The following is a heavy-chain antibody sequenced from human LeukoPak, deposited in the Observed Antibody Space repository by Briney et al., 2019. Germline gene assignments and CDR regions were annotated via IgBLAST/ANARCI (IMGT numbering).Heavy chain of an antibody. D-gene: IGHD2-21*02. CDR1: GFTFTTYS. V-gene: IGHV3-48*02. CDR2: INSSGSAT. J-gene: IGHJ4*02. CDR3: ARGLLGDTYFFDF. Sequence: GGSLRLSCAVSGFTFTTYSWNWVRQAPGKGLEWISHINSSGSATYYADSVKGRFTISRDNVKNSLYLQMNSLRDEDTAVYYCARGLLGDTYFFDFWGLGTLVTVSS.